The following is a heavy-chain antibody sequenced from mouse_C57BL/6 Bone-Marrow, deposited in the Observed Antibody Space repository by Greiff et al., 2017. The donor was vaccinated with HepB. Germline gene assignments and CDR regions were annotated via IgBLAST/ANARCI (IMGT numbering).Heavy chain of an antibody. V-gene: IGHV5-6*01. CDR3: ARRLLSPMDY. Sequence: EVQLKESGGDLVKPGGSLKLSCAASGFTFSSYGMSWVRQTPDKRLEWVATISSGGSYTYYPDSVKGRFTISRDNAKNTLYLQMSSLKSEDTAMYYCARRLLSPMDYWGQGTSVTVSS. D-gene: IGHD2-10*01. J-gene: IGHJ4*01. CDR2: ISSGGSYT. CDR1: GFTFSSYG.